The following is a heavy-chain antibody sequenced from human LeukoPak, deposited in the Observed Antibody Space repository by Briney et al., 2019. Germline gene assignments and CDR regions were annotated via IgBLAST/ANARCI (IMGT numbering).Heavy chain of an antibody. V-gene: IGHV4-59*11. CDR3: ARVGTTGYSSSWYQNYYYYMDV. Sequence: SETLSLTCTVSGCSISSHYWSWIRQPPGKGLEWIGYIYYSGSTNYNPSLKSRVTISVDTSKNQFSLKLSSVTAADTAVYYCARVGTTGYSSSWYQNYYYYMDVWGKGTTVTVSS. D-gene: IGHD6-13*01. CDR2: IYYSGST. J-gene: IGHJ6*03. CDR1: GCSISSHY.